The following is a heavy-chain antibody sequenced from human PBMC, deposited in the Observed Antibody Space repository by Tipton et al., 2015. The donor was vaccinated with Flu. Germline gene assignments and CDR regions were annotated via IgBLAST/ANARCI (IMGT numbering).Heavy chain of an antibody. V-gene: IGHV4-39*01. Sequence: TLSLTCTVSGGAISSSSYFWAWIRQPPGKGLEWVGSIYYTGTTYYSSSLKSRVTISVDRSKNQFSLKLDFVTAADTAVYYCATHKKHPGYSSGWFWGQGTPVSVSS. J-gene: IGHJ4*02. CDR3: ATHKKHPGYSSGWF. D-gene: IGHD6-13*01. CDR2: IYYTGTT. CDR1: GGAISSSSYF.